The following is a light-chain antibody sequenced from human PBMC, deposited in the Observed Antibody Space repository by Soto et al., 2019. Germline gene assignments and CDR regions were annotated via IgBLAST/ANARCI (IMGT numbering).Light chain of an antibody. Sequence: EIVMTQSPATLSLSPGERATLSCRASQIVSSNLAWYQQKPGQAPRLLIYGASTRATGIPARFSGSGSGKEFTLTISSLQSEDRAVYYCQQYSDWPPWAFGQGTRVEIK. CDR1: QIVSSN. CDR3: QQYSDWPPWA. J-gene: IGKJ1*01. V-gene: IGKV3-15*01. CDR2: GAS.